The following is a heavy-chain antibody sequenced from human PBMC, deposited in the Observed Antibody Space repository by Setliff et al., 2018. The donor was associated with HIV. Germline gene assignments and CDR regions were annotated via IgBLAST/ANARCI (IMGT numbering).Heavy chain of an antibody. CDR3: ARVSLEVDYDFRQGYYYYYMDV. D-gene: IGHD3-22*01. Sequence: ASVKVSCKASGYTFTTNGISWVRQAPGQGLEWMGWINTYNSQTNYAHKLQGRVTMTADTSTNTAYMDLKSLRSDDTAVYYCARVSLEVDYDFRQGYYYYYMDVWGKGTTVTVSS. J-gene: IGHJ6*03. CDR1: GYTFTTNG. V-gene: IGHV1-18*01. CDR2: INTYNSQT.